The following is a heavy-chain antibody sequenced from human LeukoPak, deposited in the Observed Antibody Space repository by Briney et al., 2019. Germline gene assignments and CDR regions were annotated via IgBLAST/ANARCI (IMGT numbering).Heavy chain of an antibody. Sequence: PSETLSLTCTVSDDSISGYYCSWIRQPPGKGLEWIGSIYYSGTTNYNPSLKSRISISVDTSKNQFSLRLTSVTAADTAIYYCARASSWYGWFDPWGQGTLVTVSS. CDR1: DDSISGYY. J-gene: IGHJ5*02. CDR2: IYYSGTT. CDR3: ARASSWYGWFDP. V-gene: IGHV4-59*01. D-gene: IGHD6-13*01.